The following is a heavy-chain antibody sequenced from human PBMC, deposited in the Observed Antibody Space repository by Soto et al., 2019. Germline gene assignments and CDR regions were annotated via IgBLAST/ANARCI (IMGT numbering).Heavy chain of an antibody. CDR3: ARDQEYYYDSSGSPLGY. CDR2: INAGNGNT. Sequence: ASVKVSCKTSEYTFTKYTMHWVRQAPGQRLEWMGWINAGNGNTKYSQKFQGRVTITRDTSASTAYMELSSLKSEDTAVYYCARDQEYYYDSSGSPLGYWGQGTLVTVSS. CDR1: EYTFTKYT. D-gene: IGHD3-22*01. J-gene: IGHJ4*02. V-gene: IGHV1-3*01.